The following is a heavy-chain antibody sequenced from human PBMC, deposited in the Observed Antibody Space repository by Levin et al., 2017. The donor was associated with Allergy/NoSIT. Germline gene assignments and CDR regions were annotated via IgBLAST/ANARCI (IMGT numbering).Heavy chain of an antibody. CDR1: GGSFSGYY. D-gene: IGHD1-26*01. Sequence: PSETLSLTCAVFGGSFSGYYWNWIRQPPGKGLDWIGEINHSGSTNYNPSLKSRVTISADTSKNQFSLKLSSVIAADTAVYYCAVAVTPYYYYDYWGQGTLVTVSS. CDR2: INHSGST. V-gene: IGHV4-34*01. J-gene: IGHJ4*02. CDR3: AVAVTPYYYYDY.